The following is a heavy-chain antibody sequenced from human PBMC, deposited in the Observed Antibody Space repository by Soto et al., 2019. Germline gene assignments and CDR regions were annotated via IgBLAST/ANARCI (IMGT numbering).Heavy chain of an antibody. CDR3: AKGRETSGYYRPFAY. V-gene: IGHV3-23*01. CDR1: GFTFRSYA. J-gene: IGHJ4*02. CDR2: ISGGGVAT. D-gene: IGHD3-22*01. Sequence: PGGSLRLSCAASGFTFRSYAMSWVRQAPGKGLEWVSAISGGGVATNYADSVKGRFTISRDNAKNTLFLQMNSLRPEDTAVYYCAKGRETSGYYRPFAYWAKGTLVPAPQ.